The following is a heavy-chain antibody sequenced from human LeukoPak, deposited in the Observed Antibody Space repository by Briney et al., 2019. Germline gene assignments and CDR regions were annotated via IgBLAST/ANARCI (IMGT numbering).Heavy chain of an antibody. CDR1: GFTFSSYG. CDR2: ISYDGSNK. Sequence: PGRSLRLSCAASGFTFSSYGMHWVRQAPGKGLEWVAVISYDGSNKYYADSVKGRFTISRDNAKNSLYLQMNSLGPEDTALYYCTKGQDGSYYRGYFDYWGQGTLVTVSS. D-gene: IGHD1-26*01. CDR3: TKGQDGSYYRGYFDY. V-gene: IGHV3-30*18. J-gene: IGHJ4*02.